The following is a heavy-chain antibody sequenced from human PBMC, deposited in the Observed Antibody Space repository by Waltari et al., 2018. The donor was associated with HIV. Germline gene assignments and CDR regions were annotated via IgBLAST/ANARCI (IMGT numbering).Heavy chain of an antibody. CDR2: SYPVGSDT. Sequence: EVQLVQSGAEVKKPGESLKISCKGSGYNFTTYWIGWVRQMPGKGLEWMGISYPVGSDTRYSPAFRGQVTISADKSMSTAYLQWSSLQASDTAIYYCARLGYCSSARCPSGYYYSYGMGVWGQGTTVTVSS. D-gene: IGHD2-2*01. V-gene: IGHV5-51*01. CDR1: GYNFTTYW. J-gene: IGHJ6*02. CDR3: ARLGYCSSARCPSGYYYSYGMGV.